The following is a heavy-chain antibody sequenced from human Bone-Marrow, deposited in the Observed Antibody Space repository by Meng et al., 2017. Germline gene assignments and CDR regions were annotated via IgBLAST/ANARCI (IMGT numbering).Heavy chain of an antibody. V-gene: IGHV3-21*01. D-gene: IGHD6-13*01. CDR3: ARDRELAAAGSTDY. CDR2: ISSGSSYI. J-gene: IGHJ4*02. Sequence: GESLKISCAASGFTFSSYSMNWVRQAPGKGLEWVSSISSGSSYIYYADSVKGRFTISRDNAKNSLYLQMNSLRAEDTAVYYCARDRELAAAGSTDYWGQGTLVTVSS. CDR1: GFTFSSYS.